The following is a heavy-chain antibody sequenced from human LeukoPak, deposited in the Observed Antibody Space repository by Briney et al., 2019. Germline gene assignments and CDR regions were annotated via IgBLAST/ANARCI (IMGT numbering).Heavy chain of an antibody. V-gene: IGHV1-2*02. CDR2: INPNSGGT. J-gene: IGHJ4*02. CDR1: GYTFTGYY. Sequence: ASVKVSCKASGYTFTGYYMHWVRQAPGQGLEWMGWINPNSGGTNYAQKFQGRVTMTRDMSISTAYMELSRLRSDDTAVYYRARAPYYYGSGSSRWGQGTLVTVSS. D-gene: IGHD3-10*01. CDR3: ARAPYYYGSGSSR.